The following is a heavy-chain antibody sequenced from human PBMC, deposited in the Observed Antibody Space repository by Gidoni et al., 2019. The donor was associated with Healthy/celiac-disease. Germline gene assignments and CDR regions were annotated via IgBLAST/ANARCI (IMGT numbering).Heavy chain of an antibody. J-gene: IGHJ4*02. CDR1: GFTFSSYA. CDR3: ARDWRFTFDY. D-gene: IGHD3-3*01. V-gene: IGHV3-30-3*01. Sequence: QLQLVESGGGVVQPRRPLRLSCAASGFTFSSYAMPWVRQAPGKGLEWVAVISYDGSNKYYADSVKGRFTISRDNSKNTLYLQMNSLRAEDTAVYYCARDWRFTFDYWGQGTLVTVSS. CDR2: ISYDGSNK.